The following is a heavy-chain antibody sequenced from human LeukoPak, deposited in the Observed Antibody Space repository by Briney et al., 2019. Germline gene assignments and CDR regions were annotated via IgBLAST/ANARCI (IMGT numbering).Heavy chain of an antibody. Sequence: GRSLRLSCAASGFTFSSYGMHWVRQAPGKGLEWVAVISYDGSNKYCADSVKGRFTISRDNSKNTLYLQMNSLRAEDTAVYYCANADSDGHFDYWGQGTLVTVSS. CDR2: ISYDGSNK. CDR3: ANADSDGHFDY. J-gene: IGHJ4*02. V-gene: IGHV3-30*18. D-gene: IGHD2-15*01. CDR1: GFTFSSYG.